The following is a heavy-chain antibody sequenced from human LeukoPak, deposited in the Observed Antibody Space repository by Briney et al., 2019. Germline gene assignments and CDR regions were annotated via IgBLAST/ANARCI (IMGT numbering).Heavy chain of an antibody. CDR1: GGSFSGYY. J-gene: IGHJ5*02. Sequence: SETLSLTCAVYGGSFSGYYWSWIRQPPGKGLEWIGEINHSGSTNYNPSLKSRVTISVDTSKNQFSLKLSSVTAADTAVYYCARGGSRVVYCGSGSWEKYNWFDPWGQGTLVTVSS. V-gene: IGHV4-34*01. CDR2: INHSGST. CDR3: ARGGSRVVYCGSGSWEKYNWFDP. D-gene: IGHD3-10*01.